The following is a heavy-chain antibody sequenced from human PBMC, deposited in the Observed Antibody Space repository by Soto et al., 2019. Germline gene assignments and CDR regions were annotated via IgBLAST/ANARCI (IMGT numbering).Heavy chain of an antibody. D-gene: IGHD2-15*01. J-gene: IGHJ5*02. CDR2: IYYSGST. Sequence: TSETLSLTCTVSGGSISSGGYYWSWIRQHPGKGLEWIGYIYYSGSTYYNPSLKSRVTISVDTSKNQFSLKLSSVTAADTAVYYCASGGNYCSGGSCYSGWFDPWGQGTLVTVSS. CDR1: GGSISSGGYY. V-gene: IGHV4-31*03. CDR3: ASGGNYCSGGSCYSGWFDP.